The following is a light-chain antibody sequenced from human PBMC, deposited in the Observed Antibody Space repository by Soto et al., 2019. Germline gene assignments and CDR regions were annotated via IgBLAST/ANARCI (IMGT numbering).Light chain of an antibody. V-gene: IGKV3-20*01. CDR1: QSVSSNY. CDR2: GAS. CDR3: QQYDTSPRT. J-gene: IGKJ1*01. Sequence: EVMLTQSPGTLSLSPGERATLSCRASQSVSSNYLAWYQQKSGQAPSLLIYGASNRATSIPDRFSGSGSGTDFTLTIRRLEPEDFADYYCQQYDTSPRTFGQGTKVEFK.